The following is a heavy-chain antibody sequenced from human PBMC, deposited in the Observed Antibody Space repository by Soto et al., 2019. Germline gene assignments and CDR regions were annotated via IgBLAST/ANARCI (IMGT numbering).Heavy chain of an antibody. Sequence: PSETLSLTCTVFDATISRHYWGWIRQPPGKGLEWIGYIYYTGSTYYNPSLKSRVTISVDASKTQFYLNLSSVTAADTAVYYCARHRMATIYWGQGALVTVSS. CDR1: DATISRHY. J-gene: IGHJ4*02. CDR3: ARHRMATIY. D-gene: IGHD5-12*01. CDR2: IYYTGST. V-gene: IGHV4-59*04.